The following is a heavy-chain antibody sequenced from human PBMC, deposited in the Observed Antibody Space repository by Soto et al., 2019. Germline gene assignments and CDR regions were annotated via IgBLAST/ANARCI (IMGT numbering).Heavy chain of an antibody. CDR2: INPSGGST. CDR1: GYTFTSYY. D-gene: IGHD6-6*01. V-gene: IGHV1-46*01. CDR3: ASPQLAENRYSYYGMDV. Sequence: QVQLVQSGAEVKKPGASVKVSCKASGYTFTSYYMHWVRQAPGQGLEWMGIINPSGGSTSYAQKFQGRVTMTRDTSTSTVYMELSSLRSEDTAVYCCASPQLAENRYSYYGMDVWGQGTTVTVSS. J-gene: IGHJ6*02.